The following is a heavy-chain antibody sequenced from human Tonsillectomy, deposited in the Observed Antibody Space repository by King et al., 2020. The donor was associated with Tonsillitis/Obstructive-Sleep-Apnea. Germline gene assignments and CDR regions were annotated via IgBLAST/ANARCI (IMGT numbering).Heavy chain of an antibody. CDR1: EFTFSSDN. D-gene: IGHD3-3*01. Sequence: VQLVESGGGLVQPGGSLRLSCAASEFTFSSDNMNWVRQDPGKGLEWISYISSSSSTIYYADSVKGRFTISRDNAKNSLYLQMNSLRDEDTAVYYCARAIFGVVPYYFDSWGQGTLVTVSS. V-gene: IGHV3-48*02. CDR2: ISSSSSTI. CDR3: ARAIFGVVPYYFDS. J-gene: IGHJ4*02.